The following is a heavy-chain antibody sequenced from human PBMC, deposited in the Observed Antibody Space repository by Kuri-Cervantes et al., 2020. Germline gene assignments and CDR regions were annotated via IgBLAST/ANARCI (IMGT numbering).Heavy chain of an antibody. Sequence: GESLKISCKGSGYRFTNYWIGWVRQMPGKGLEWMGFIYPGDSETRYSPSFQGQITISADKSISTAYLQWSSLKASDTAMYYCATNFGSGSYDYWGQGTLVTVSS. V-gene: IGHV5-51*01. CDR2: IYPGDSET. D-gene: IGHD3-10*01. CDR3: ATNFGSGSYDY. J-gene: IGHJ4*02. CDR1: GYRFTNYW.